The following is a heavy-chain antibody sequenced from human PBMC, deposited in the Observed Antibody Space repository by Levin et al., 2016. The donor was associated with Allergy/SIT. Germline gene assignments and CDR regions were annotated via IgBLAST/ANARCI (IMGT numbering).Heavy chain of an antibody. Sequence: SVKVSCKASGGAFSSYAISWVRQAPGQGLEWMGGIIPIFGTANYAQKFQGRVTITADESTSTAYMELSSLRSEDTAVYYCAREGEMAPPDWGQGTLVTVSS. CDR1: GGAFSSYA. CDR2: IIPIFGTA. J-gene: IGHJ4*02. D-gene: IGHD5-24*01. CDR3: AREGEMAPPD. V-gene: IGHV1-69*13.